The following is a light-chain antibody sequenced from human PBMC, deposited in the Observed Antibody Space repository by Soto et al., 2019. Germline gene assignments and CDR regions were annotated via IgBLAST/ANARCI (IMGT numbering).Light chain of an antibody. Sequence: QSALTQVASVSGSPGQSITISCTGTSSDVGGHDYVSWYQQHPGKAPKLTIYNVNYRPSGVSSRFSGSKSGNTASLTISGLQAEDEADYCCSSYTRNNTVVFGGGTKLTVL. J-gene: IGLJ3*02. V-gene: IGLV2-14*01. CDR2: NVN. CDR3: SSYTRNNTVV. CDR1: SSDVGGHDY.